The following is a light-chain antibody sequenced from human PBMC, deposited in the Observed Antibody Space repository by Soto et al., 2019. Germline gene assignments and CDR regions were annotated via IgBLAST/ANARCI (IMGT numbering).Light chain of an antibody. V-gene: IGKV3-20*01. CDR3: QQYRTSPPT. Sequence: PGERATLSCRASQSVSRNSLAWYQQQPGQAPRLLIYGASSRATDIPDRFSGSGSGTDFTLIVSRLEPEDFAVYFCQQYRTSPPTFGPGTKVDIK. CDR1: QSVSRNS. J-gene: IGKJ3*01. CDR2: GAS.